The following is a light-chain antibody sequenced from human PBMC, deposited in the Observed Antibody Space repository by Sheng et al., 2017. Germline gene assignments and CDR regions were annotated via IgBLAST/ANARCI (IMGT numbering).Light chain of an antibody. CDR2: NDS. V-gene: IGLV3-21*02. CDR1: NIGSKT. J-gene: IGLJ2*01. Sequence: SYVLTQPPSVSVAPGQTARITCGGNNIGSKTVYWYQQKPGQAPVLVVYNDSDRPSGIPERFSGSNSGNTATLTISRVEAGDEAGYYCQVWDTRSHDVVFGGGTKLTVL. CDR3: QVWDTRSHDVV.